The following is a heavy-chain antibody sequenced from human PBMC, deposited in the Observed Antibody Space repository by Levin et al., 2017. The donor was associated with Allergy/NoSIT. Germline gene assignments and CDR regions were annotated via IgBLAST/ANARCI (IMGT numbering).Heavy chain of an antibody. Sequence: PSETLSLTCTVSGGSITTNSAYWAWIRQPPGKGLEWLGTLYYTGDTYYNSSLKSRPIMSVDTSKNQFSLSLSSVTASDTSIYYCARFPKPGWFDPWGQGTLVTVSS. CDR3: ARFPKPGWFDP. CDR2: LYYTGDT. V-gene: IGHV4-39*01. J-gene: IGHJ5*02. CDR1: GGSITTNSAY. D-gene: IGHD7-27*01.